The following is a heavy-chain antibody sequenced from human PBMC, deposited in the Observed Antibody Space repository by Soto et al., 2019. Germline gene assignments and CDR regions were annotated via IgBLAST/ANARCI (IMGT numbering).Heavy chain of an antibody. CDR1: GDTFSSYA. Sequence: ASVKVSCKASGDTFSSYAISWVRQAPGQGLEWLGGIIPFFDTANYAQQFQGRVTITADESTSTAYMELSSLRSEDTAVYYCARHDCISSSCYYYYYYVMDVWGQGTTVTVSS. D-gene: IGHD2-2*01. CDR3: ARHDCISSSCYYYYYYVMDV. J-gene: IGHJ6*02. V-gene: IGHV1-69*13. CDR2: IIPFFDTA.